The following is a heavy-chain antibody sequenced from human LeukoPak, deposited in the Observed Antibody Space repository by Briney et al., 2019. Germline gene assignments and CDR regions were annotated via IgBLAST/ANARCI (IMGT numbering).Heavy chain of an antibody. D-gene: IGHD5-24*01. CDR2: IRSKANSYAT. Sequence: PGGSLKLSCAASGFTFSGSAMDWVRQASGKGLEWVGRIRSKANSYATVYDASVKGRFTISRDDSKNTAYLQMNSLKTEDTAVYYCTSLRDGYNHDGKQYWGQRTLVTVSS. CDR3: TSLRDGYNHDGKQY. CDR1: GFTFSGSA. J-gene: IGHJ4*02. V-gene: IGHV3-73*01.